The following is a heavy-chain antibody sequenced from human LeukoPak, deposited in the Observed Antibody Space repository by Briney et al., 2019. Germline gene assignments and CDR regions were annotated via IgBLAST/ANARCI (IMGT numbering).Heavy chain of an antibody. J-gene: IGHJ5*02. CDR3: ARDRNAGTTWFDP. CDR1: GFTVSSNY. Sequence: GGSLRLXCAASGFTVSSNYMSWVRQAPGKGLEWVSVIYSGGSTYYADSVKGRFTISRDNSKNTLYLQMNSLRAEDTAVYYCARDRNAGTTWFDPWGQGALVTVSS. D-gene: IGHD1-1*01. CDR2: IYSGGST. V-gene: IGHV3-66*01.